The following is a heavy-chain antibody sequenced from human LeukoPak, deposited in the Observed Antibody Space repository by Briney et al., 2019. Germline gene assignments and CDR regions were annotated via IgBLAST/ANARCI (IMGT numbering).Heavy chain of an antibody. CDR2: LRRKAHGGTT. J-gene: IGHJ4*02. Sequence: PGRSLRLSCTTSGFTFGDYAMSWVRQAPGKGLEWVSFLRRKAHGGTTEYAASVKGRFSSSRDDSKSIAYLQMNSLKTEDTAVYFCTRVTYYYDNSGYFHFDSWGQGSLVTVSS. V-gene: IGHV3-49*04. D-gene: IGHD3-22*01. CDR3: TRVTYYYDNSGYFHFDS. CDR1: GFTFGDYA.